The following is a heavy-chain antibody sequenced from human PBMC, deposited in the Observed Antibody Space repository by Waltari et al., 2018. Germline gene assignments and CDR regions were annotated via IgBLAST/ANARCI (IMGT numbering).Heavy chain of an antibody. V-gene: IGHV3-74*01. J-gene: IGHJ3*02. CDR1: GFTFSSYW. D-gene: IGHD3-10*01. CDR2: INSDGSST. CDR3: AREITIQGDAVDI. Sequence: EVQLVESGGGLVQPGGSLRLSCAASGFTFSSYWMNWVRQAPGKGLVWVLRINSDGSSTSYADSVKGRFTISRYNAKNTLYLQMNSLRAEDTAVYYCAREITIQGDAVDIWGQGTMVTVSS.